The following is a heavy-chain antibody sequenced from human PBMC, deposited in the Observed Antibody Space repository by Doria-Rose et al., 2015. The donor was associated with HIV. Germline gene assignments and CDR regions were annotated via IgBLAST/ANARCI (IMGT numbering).Heavy chain of an antibody. Sequence: ESGPVLVKPIETLTLTCTVSGVSLSSPGMGVSWICQTPGKALEWLANIFSDDERSYKTSLKSRLTISRGTSKSQVVLTMTDMDPVDTATYYCARIKSSRWYHKYYFDFWGQGTLVIVSA. CDR3: ARIKSSRWYHKYYFDF. D-gene: IGHD6-13*01. CDR2: IFSDDER. J-gene: IGHJ4*02. CDR1: GVSLSSPGMG. V-gene: IGHV2-26*01.